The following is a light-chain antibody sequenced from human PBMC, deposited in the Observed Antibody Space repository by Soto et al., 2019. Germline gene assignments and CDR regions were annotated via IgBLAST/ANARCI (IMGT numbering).Light chain of an antibody. CDR1: TGAVATRHY. J-gene: IGLJ3*02. CDR3: SLSYSGIRV. CDR2: DTN. V-gene: IGLV7-46*01. Sequence: QAVVTQEPSLAVSPGGTVTLTCGASTGAVATRHYPYWFHQKPGQAPRTLIYDTNNRHSWTPARFSGSLLGDKAALTLADAEHEDEAYYYCSLSYSGIRVFGGGTKVTVL.